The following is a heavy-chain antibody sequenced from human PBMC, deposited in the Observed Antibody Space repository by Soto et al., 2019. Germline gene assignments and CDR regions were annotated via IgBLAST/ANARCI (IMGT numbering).Heavy chain of an antibody. CDR3: ARGRGSSSWDEISHYFDT. V-gene: IGHV1-18*01. J-gene: IGHJ4*02. D-gene: IGHD6-13*01. Sequence: VQLVQSPAEVKKSGASVKVSCQTSGYSFTTYGTSWVRQAPGQGLEWIGWISAYNGHTIYAHDFQDRVTLTTDTSTSTAYKELRSLRYDDTAIYYCARGRGSSSWDEISHYFDTWGQGTLVTVSS. CDR1: GYSFTTYG. CDR2: ISAYNGHT.